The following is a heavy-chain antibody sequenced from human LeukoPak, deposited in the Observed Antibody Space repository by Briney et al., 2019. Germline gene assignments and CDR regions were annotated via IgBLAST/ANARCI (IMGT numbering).Heavy chain of an antibody. CDR1: GFTFSSYG. D-gene: IGHD5-24*01. V-gene: IGHV3-53*01. J-gene: IGHJ4*02. CDR3: ARGHRADGYSYGPYYFDY. CDR2: INSGGST. Sequence: PGGSLRLSCAASGFTFSSYGMHWVRQAPGKGLEWVSVINSGGSTYHADSVKGRFTISRDNSKNTLYLQMNSLRAEDTAVYYCARGHRADGYSYGPYYFDYWGQGTLVTVSS.